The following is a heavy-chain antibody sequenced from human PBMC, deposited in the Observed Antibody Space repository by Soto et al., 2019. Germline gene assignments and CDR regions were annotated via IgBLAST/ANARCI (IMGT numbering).Heavy chain of an antibody. D-gene: IGHD3-3*01. CDR2: ISYDGSNK. V-gene: IGHV3-30*18. CDR3: AKGLRFLEWLSSFDY. Sequence: VGSLRLSCAASGFTFSSYGMHWVRQAPGKGLEWVAVISYDGSNKYYADSVKGRFTISRDNSKNTLYLQMNSLRAEDTAVYYCAKGLRFLEWLSSFDYWGQGTLVTVSS. CDR1: GFTFSSYG. J-gene: IGHJ4*02.